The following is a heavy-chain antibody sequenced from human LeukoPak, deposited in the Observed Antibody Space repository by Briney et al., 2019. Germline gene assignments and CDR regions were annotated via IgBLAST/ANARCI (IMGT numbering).Heavy chain of an antibody. CDR3: ARLGHDYGDYYFDY. V-gene: IGHV4-61*01. Sequence: PSQTLSLTCTVSGGSISSGSYYWSWIRQPPGKGLEWIGYIYYSGSTNYNPSLKSRVTILVDTSKNQFSLKLSSVTAADTAVYYCARLGHDYGDYYFDYWGQGTLVTVSS. D-gene: IGHD4-17*01. J-gene: IGHJ4*02. CDR2: IYYSGST. CDR1: GGSISSGSYY.